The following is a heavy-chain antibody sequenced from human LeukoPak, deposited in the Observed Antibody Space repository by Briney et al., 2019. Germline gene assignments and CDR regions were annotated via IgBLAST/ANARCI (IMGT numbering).Heavy chain of an antibody. Sequence: SETLSLTCTVSGGSISSYYWSWIRQPPGKGLEWIGYIYYSGSTNYNPSLKSRVTISVDTSKNQFSLKLSSVTAADTAVYYCASLSGYSSSPFDYWGQGTLVTVSS. J-gene: IGHJ4*02. CDR1: GGSISSYY. CDR3: ASLSGYSSSPFDY. D-gene: IGHD6-13*01. V-gene: IGHV4-59*01. CDR2: IYYSGST.